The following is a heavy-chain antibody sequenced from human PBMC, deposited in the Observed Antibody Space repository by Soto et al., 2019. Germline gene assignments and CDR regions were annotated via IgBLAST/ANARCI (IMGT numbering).Heavy chain of an antibody. CDR2: INGGGGST. Sequence: EVQLLESGGGLVQPGGSLRLSCAASGFTFSNYGISWVRQAPGKGLEWVSAINGGGGSTSYADSVKGRLTISRDNHQNTLYLQMNRLRTEDTAVHYYVVVITAGRYWGQGTLVTVS. CDR3: VVVITAGRY. V-gene: IGHV3-23*01. J-gene: IGHJ4*02. D-gene: IGHD3-22*01. CDR1: GFTFSNYG.